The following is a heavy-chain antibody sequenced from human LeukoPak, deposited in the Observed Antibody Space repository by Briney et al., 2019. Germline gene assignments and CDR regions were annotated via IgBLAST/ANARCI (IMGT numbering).Heavy chain of an antibody. CDR1: GFTFSSYA. V-gene: IGHV3-23*01. J-gene: IGHJ4*02. D-gene: IGHD3-22*01. CDR2: TSGSGDGT. Sequence: PGGSLRLSCAASGFTFSSYAMSWVRQAPGKGLEWVSATSGSGDGTFYADSVKGRFTISRDNSKNTLHLQMNSLRAEDTAIYYCAKLRDFFDSSGQFDYWGQGTLVTVSS. CDR3: AKLRDFFDSSGQFDY.